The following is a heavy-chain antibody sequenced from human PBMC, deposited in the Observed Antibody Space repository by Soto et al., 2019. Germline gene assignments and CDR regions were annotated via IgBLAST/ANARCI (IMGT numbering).Heavy chain of an antibody. J-gene: IGHJ3*01. CDR1: GGTFSTYT. D-gene: IGHD2-8*01. V-gene: IGHV1-69*18. CDR2: IIPLFGTT. Sequence: QVHLVQSGAKVRKPGSSVKVSCKTSGGTFSTYTIYWVRQAPGQGLEWMGRIIPLFGTTRYAQNFQDRVTITAEESTSTTYMELSSLRAEDTALYYCARRLDARADEGFDVWGEGTAVTVSA. CDR3: ARRLDARADEGFDV.